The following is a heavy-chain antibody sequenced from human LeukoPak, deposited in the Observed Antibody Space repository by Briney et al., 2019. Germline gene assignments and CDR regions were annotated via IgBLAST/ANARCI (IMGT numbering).Heavy chain of an antibody. CDR1: GFTFSSYA. J-gene: IGHJ6*02. CDR2: ISGSGGST. D-gene: IGHD6-19*01. V-gene: IGHV3-23*01. Sequence: GGSLRLSCAASGFTFSSYAMSWVRQAPGKGLEWVSAISGSGGSTYYADSVKGLFTISRDNSKNTLYLQMTSLRAEDTAVYYCAKARMAVADGMDAWGQGTTVTVSS. CDR3: AKARMAVADGMDA.